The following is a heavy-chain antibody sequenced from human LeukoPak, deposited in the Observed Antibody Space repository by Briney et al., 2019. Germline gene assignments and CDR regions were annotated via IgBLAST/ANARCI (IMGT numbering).Heavy chain of an antibody. D-gene: IGHD3-22*01. CDR1: GFTFSSYW. J-gene: IGHJ4*02. Sequence: GGSLRLSCAASGFTFSSYWMNRVRQAPGKGLEWVANIKQDGSEKYYVDSVKGRFTISRDNAKNPLYLQMNSLRAEDTAVYYCARYYYDSSGYYGPLNLWGQGTLVTVSS. V-gene: IGHV3-7*04. CDR2: IKQDGSEK. CDR3: ARYYYDSSGYYGPLNL.